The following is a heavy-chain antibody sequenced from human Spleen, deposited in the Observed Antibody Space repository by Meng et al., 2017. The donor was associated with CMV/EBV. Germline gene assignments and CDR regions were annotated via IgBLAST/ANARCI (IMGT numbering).Heavy chain of an antibody. CDR2: INHSGST. CDR3: ARAKGIVVVPAARGYWFDP. V-gene: IGHV4-34*01. CDR1: SFSGYY. J-gene: IGHJ5*02. Sequence: SFSGYYWSLIRQPPGKGLEWIGEINHSGSTNYNPSLKSRVTISVDTSKNQFSLKLSSVTAADTAVYYCARAKGIVVVPAARGYWFDPWGQGTLVTVSS. D-gene: IGHD2-2*01.